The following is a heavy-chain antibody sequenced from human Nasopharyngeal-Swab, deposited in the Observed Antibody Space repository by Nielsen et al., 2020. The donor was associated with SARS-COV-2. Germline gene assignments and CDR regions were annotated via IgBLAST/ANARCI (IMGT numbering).Heavy chain of an antibody. J-gene: IGHJ3*01. D-gene: IGHD3-16*01. Sequence: LSLTCAASGFTFDDYGMSWVRQAPGKGLEWVSGINWNGGSTGYADSVKGRFVISRDNAKNSLYLQMNSLRAEDTAVYYCARVDVHDAFDVWGQGTMVTVSS. CDR1: GFTFDDYG. CDR3: ARVDVHDAFDV. V-gene: IGHV3-20*04. CDR2: INWNGGST.